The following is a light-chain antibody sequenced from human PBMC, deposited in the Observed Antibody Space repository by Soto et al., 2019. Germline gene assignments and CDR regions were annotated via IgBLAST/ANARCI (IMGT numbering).Light chain of an antibody. CDR1: SSDVGGYNY. CDR2: EVS. Sequence: QSALTQPPSASGSPGQSVTISCTGTSSDVGGYNYVSWYQQHPGKAPKLMIYEVSKRPSGVADRFSVSKTGNTASLTVSGLQAEDEADYYCSAYAGSNNYVLGTGTKVTVL. J-gene: IGLJ1*01. CDR3: SAYAGSNNYV. V-gene: IGLV2-8*01.